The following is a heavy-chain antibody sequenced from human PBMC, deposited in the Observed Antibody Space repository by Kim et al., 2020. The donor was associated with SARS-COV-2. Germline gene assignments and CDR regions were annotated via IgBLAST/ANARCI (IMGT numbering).Heavy chain of an antibody. CDR1: GGSISSYY. D-gene: IGHD6-19*01. Sequence: SETLSLTCTVSGGSISSYYWSWIRQPPGKGLEWIGYIYYSGSTNYNPSLKSRVTISVDTSKNQFSLKLSSVTAADTAVYYCARLWGAGYSSGWYYYYYYMDVWGKGTTVTVSS. CDR3: ARLWGAGYSSGWYYYYYYMDV. J-gene: IGHJ6*03. CDR2: IYYSGST. V-gene: IGHV4-59*08.